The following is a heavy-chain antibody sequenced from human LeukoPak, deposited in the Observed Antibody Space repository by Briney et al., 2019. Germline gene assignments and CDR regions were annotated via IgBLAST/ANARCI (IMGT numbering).Heavy chain of an antibody. CDR2: ITSSSYT. J-gene: IGHJ6*02. V-gene: IGHV3-11*05. CDR3: ARDGSGSYVMDV. CDR1: GFTFSDYY. Sequence: GRSLRLSCAASGFTFSDYYMSWIRQAPGKGLEWVSYITSSSYTNYADSVKGRFTISRDNAKNTLYLQMNSLRAEDTAVYYCARDGSGSYVMDVWGQGTTVTVSS. D-gene: IGHD3-10*01.